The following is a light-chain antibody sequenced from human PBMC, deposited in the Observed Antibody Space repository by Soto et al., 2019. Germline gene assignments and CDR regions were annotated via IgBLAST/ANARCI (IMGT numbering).Light chain of an antibody. CDR2: LTS. CDR1: QTITNF. V-gene: IGKV1-39*01. CDR3: QHYSTYLWT. Sequence: NQVWQCTTSLYASVRDGVAFTCLASQTITNFLNWYQQKPGKAPQLLIYLTSRLQSGVPSRFSGSGSGTEFTLTITSLQPDDTATYFCQHYSTYLWTFGQGTKVDIK. J-gene: IGKJ1*01.